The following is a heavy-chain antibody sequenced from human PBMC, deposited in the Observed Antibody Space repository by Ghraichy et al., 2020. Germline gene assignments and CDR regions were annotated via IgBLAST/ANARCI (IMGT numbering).Heavy chain of an antibody. V-gene: IGHV3-73*01. Sequence: GESLNISCAASGFIFSEFAMYWVRQAPGKGLECIGRIRTKPNNYATTYAASVKGRFTISRDDSKNTTYLQMKSLKTEDTAVYYCSRPGFGELQNAFDVWGHGTIVTVSS. D-gene: IGHD3-10*01. CDR3: SRPGFGELQNAFDV. CDR2: IRTKPNNYAT. J-gene: IGHJ3*01. CDR1: GFIFSEFA.